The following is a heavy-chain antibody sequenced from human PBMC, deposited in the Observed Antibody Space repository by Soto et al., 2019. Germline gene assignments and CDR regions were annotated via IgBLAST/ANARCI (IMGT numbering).Heavy chain of an antibody. CDR2: ISGSGGST. J-gene: IGHJ4*02. CDR3: AKDRTGRLEFNY. V-gene: IGHV3-23*01. CDR1: GFTFSSYA. Sequence: GGSLRLSCAASGFTFSSYAMSWVRQAPGKGLEWVSAISGSGGSTYYVDSVKGRFTISRDNSKNTLYLQMNSLRAEDTAVYYCAKDRTGRLEFNYWGQGTLVTVSS. D-gene: IGHD6-6*01.